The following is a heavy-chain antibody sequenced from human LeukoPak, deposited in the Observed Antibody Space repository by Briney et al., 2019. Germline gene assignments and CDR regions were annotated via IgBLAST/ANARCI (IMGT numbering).Heavy chain of an antibody. J-gene: IGHJ6*02. D-gene: IGHD5-18*01. V-gene: IGHV3-9*01. CDR1: GFFFDDYG. Sequence: GGSLRLSCVASGFFFDDYGMHWVRQVPGKGLEWVSGISWQSRTRKYADSVRGRFTISRDNAKNTLYLQMNSLRAEDTAVYYCARDAVDTANAVWGQGTTVTVSS. CDR3: ARDAVDTANAV. CDR2: ISWQSRTR.